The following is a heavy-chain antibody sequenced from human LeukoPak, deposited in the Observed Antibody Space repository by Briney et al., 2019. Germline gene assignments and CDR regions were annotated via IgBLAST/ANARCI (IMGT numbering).Heavy chain of an antibody. J-gene: IGHJ3*02. Sequence: GGSLRLSCAASGFTFSYYALSWVRQAPGEGLEWVSAISGGGTETYYADSVKGRVTISRDNSKNTLYLQMNSLRAEDTAVYYCAKGLLWFGESRLDAFDIWGQGTMVAVSS. V-gene: IGHV3-23*01. CDR2: ISGGGTET. CDR1: GFTFSYYA. CDR3: AKGLLWFGESRLDAFDI. D-gene: IGHD3-10*01.